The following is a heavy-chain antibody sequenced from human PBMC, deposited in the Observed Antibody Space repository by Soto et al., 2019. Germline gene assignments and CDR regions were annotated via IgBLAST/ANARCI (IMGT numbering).Heavy chain of an antibody. D-gene: IGHD3-16*02. J-gene: IGHJ4*02. CDR2: ISGSGGST. Sequence: EVQLLESGGGLVQPGGSLRLSCAASGFTFSSYAMSWVRQAPGKGLEWVSAISGSGGSTYNADSVKGRFTISRDNSKNTLYLQMNSLRAEDTAGYYCAKGRLGELSPFNYWGQGTLVTVSS. CDR1: GFTFSSYA. CDR3: AKGRLGELSPFNY. V-gene: IGHV3-23*01.